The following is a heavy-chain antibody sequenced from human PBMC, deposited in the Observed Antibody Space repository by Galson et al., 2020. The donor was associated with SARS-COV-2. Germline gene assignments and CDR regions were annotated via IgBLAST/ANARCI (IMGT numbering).Heavy chain of an antibody. Sequence: GGSLRLSCAASGFTFSSYSMNWVRQAPGKGLEWVSYISSSSSTIYYADSVKGRFTISRDNAKNSLYLQMNSLRAEDTAVYYCARDGIWDAFDIWGQGTMVTVSS. CDR1: GFTFSSYS. J-gene: IGHJ3*02. CDR3: ARDGIWDAFDI. V-gene: IGHV3-48*04. D-gene: IGHD2-15*01. CDR2: ISSSSSTI.